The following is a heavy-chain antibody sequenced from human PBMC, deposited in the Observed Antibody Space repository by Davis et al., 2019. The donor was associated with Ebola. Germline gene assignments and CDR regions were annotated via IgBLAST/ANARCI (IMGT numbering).Heavy chain of an antibody. CDR2: KWYDGSNK. Sequence: GGSLRLSCAASGFTFSSYGMHWVRQAPGKGLEWVAVKWYDGSNKYYADSVKGRLTISSDNPKNTLYLQTNSLRAEDTAVYYCARGGDGSGSYLGSYYGMDVWGQGTTVTVSS. V-gene: IGHV3-33*01. CDR1: GFTFSSYG. CDR3: ARGGDGSGSYLGSYYGMDV. J-gene: IGHJ6*02. D-gene: IGHD3-10*01.